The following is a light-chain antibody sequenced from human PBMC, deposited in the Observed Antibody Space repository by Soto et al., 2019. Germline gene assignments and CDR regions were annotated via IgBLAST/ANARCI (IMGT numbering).Light chain of an antibody. CDR2: AAS. J-gene: IGKJ1*01. Sequence: DIQMIQSPSSLSASVGDRVTITCRASQSISTYLNWFQQKPGKAPNLLIYAASTLQSGGPSRFSGSGSGTHFTLTISSLQPEDFATYYCQQSYSTPWTFGQGTKVDIK. V-gene: IGKV1-39*01. CDR1: QSISTY. CDR3: QQSYSTPWT.